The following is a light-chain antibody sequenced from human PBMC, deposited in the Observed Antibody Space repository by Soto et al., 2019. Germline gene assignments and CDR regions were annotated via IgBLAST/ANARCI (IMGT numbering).Light chain of an antibody. CDR2: DVS. CDR1: SSDIGLYTF. J-gene: IGLJ1*01. CDR3: SSYTSSSTYV. Sequence: QSVLTQPASVSGSPGQSITIPCTGSSSDIGLYTFVSWYQQHPGKAPKLMIYDVSNRPSGVSDRFSGSKSGNTASLTISGLQAEDESDYYCSSYTSSSTYVFGTGTKVTVL. V-gene: IGLV2-14*03.